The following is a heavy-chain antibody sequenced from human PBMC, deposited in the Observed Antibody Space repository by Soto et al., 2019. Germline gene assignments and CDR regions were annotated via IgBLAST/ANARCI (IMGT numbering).Heavy chain of an antibody. CDR2: ISSSSSTI. CDR1: GFTFSSYS. V-gene: IGHV3-48*01. D-gene: IGHD3-22*01. J-gene: IGHJ4*02. Sequence: HPGGSLRLSCAASGFTFSSYSMNWVRKAPGKGLEWVSYISSSSSTIYYADSVKGRFTISRDNAKNSLYLQMNSLRAEDTAVYYCARDTYYYDSSGYLFDYWGQGTLVTVSS. CDR3: ARDTYYYDSSGYLFDY.